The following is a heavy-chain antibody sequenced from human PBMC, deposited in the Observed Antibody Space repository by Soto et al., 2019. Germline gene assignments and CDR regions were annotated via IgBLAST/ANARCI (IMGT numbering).Heavy chain of an antibody. D-gene: IGHD4-4*01. V-gene: IGHV1-18*01. CDR2: ISAYNGNT. CDR3: ARVLRRVLQPDY. J-gene: IGHJ4*02. Sequence: ASVKVSCKASGYTFTSYGISWVRQAPGQGLEWMGWISAYNGNTNYAQKLQGRVTMTTDTSTSTAYMELRGPRSDDTAVYYRARVLRRVLQPDYWGQGTLVTVSS. CDR1: GYTFTSYG.